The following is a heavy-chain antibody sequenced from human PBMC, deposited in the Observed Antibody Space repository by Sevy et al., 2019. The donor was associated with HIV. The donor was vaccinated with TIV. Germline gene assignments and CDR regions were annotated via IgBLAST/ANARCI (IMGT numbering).Heavy chain of an antibody. CDR2: IKQDGSQN. Sequence: GGSLRLSCAASGFAFSDDWMSWVRQAPGKGLEWVANIKQDGSQNYHVDSVKGRFTISRDNAKNSLYLQMNSLRAEATAVYYCARGGWHSGYWGQGTLVTVSS. CDR1: GFAFSDDW. CDR3: ARGGWHSGY. D-gene: IGHD2-15*01. J-gene: IGHJ4*02. V-gene: IGHV3-7*01.